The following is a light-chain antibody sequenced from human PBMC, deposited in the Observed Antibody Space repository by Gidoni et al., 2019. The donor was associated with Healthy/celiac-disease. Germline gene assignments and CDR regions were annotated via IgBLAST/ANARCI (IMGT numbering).Light chain of an antibody. Sequence: EIVLPQSPATLSLSPGERATLYCGASQSVSSSYLAWYQQKPGLAPRLLIYDASSRATGIPDRFSGSGSGTDFTLTISRLEPEDFAVYYCQQYGSSGYTFGQGTKLEIK. CDR3: QQYGSSGYT. CDR2: DAS. CDR1: QSVSSSY. J-gene: IGKJ2*01. V-gene: IGKV3D-20*01.